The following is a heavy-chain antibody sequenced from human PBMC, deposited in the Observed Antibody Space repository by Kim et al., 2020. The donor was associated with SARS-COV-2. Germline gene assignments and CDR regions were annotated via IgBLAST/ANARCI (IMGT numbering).Heavy chain of an antibody. V-gene: IGHV6-1*01. Sequence: SQTLSLTCAISGDSVASEDVGWNWIRQSPSRGLEWLGRTYYRTTWFNDYGDSVTSRINIVPDTSRNQFSLHLDSVTPDDTAIYYCVRRGVNYLTYFDLWG. CDR3: VRRGVNYLTYFDL. CDR2: TYYRTTWFN. CDR1: GDSVASEDVG. J-gene: IGHJ4*01. D-gene: IGHD1-7*01.